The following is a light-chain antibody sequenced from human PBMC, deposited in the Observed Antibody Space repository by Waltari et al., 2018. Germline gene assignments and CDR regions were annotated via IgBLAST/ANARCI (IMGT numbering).Light chain of an antibody. V-gene: IGLV2-23*01. CDR3: CSYAGSATLV. CDR2: EGN. CDR1: SSDVGTYPL. J-gene: IGLJ2*01. Sequence: QSALTQPASVSGSPGQSITLSCTGRSSDVGTYPLVLWYQQYPGKAPKLILYEGNKRPSGVSDRFSDSKSGNTASLTISGLRAEDEAHYYCCSYAGSATLVFGGGTKLTVL.